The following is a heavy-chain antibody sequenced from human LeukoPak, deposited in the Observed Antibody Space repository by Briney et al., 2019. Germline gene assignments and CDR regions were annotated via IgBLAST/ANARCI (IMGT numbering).Heavy chain of an antibody. V-gene: IGHV3-66*02. J-gene: IGHJ6*02. D-gene: IGHD3-22*01. CDR2: IYSGGST. Sequence: GGSLRLSCAASGFTVSSNYMSWVRQAPGKGLEWVSVIYSGGSTYYADSVKGRFTISRDNSKNTLYLQMNSLRAEDTAVYYCARTRYDSSGYYYYYYGMDVWGQGTTVTVSS. CDR1: GFTVSSNY. CDR3: ARTRYDSSGYYYYYYGMDV.